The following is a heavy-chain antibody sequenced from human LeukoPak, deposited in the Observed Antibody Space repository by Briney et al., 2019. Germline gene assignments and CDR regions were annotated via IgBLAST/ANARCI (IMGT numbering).Heavy chain of an antibody. CDR2: ISGSGGST. Sequence: GGSLRLSCAASGFTFSDYYMSWIRQAPGKGLEWVSTISGSGGSTDYADSVKGRFTISRDNSKNTLYLQMNSLRAEDTAVYYCASPRGLGIYYFDYWGQGTLVTVSS. J-gene: IGHJ4*02. D-gene: IGHD3-16*01. CDR3: ASPRGLGIYYFDY. V-gene: IGHV3-23*01. CDR1: GFTFSDYY.